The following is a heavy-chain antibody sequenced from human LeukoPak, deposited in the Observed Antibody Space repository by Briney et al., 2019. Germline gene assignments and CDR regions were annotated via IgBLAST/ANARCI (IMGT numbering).Heavy chain of an antibody. CDR1: GFTFSNYG. J-gene: IGHJ4*02. CDR2: ISGSGDNSGSGDNT. V-gene: IGHV3-23*01. Sequence: GGSLRLSCAASGFTFSNYGMSWVRQAPGKGLECVSRISGSGDNSGSGDNTYYADSVKGRFTISRDDSKNTLYLQMNGLRAEDTAVYYCAKDFSVYYYDSRVLDYWGQGTLVTVSS. CDR3: AKDFSVYYYDSRVLDY. D-gene: IGHD3-22*01.